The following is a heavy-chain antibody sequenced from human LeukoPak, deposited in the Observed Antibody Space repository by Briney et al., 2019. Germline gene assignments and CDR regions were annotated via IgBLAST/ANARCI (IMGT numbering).Heavy chain of an antibody. J-gene: IGHJ4*02. Sequence: SETLSLTCTVSGGSISSYYWSWIRQPPGKGLEWIGYIYYSGSTNYNPSLKSRVTISVDTSKNQFSLNLSSVTAADTAVYYCARVDPDSSSTLEVFDYWGQGTLVTVSS. CDR1: GGSISSYY. CDR3: ARVDPDSSSTLEVFDY. V-gene: IGHV4-59*01. CDR2: IYYSGST. D-gene: IGHD6-6*01.